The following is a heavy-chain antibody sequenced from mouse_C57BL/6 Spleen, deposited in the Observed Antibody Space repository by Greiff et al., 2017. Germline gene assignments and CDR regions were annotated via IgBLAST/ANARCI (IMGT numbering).Heavy chain of an antibody. J-gene: IGHJ3*01. CDR1: GFTFSDYY. CDR2: INDDGSST. V-gene: IGHV5-16*01. Sequence: EVNVVESEGGLVQPGSSMKLPCTASGFTFSDYYMAWVRQVPEKGLEWVANINDDGSSTYYLDSLKSRFIISRDNANNILYLQMSSLKAEDTAAYYCARDNDGFDYWGQGTLVTVSA. CDR3: ARDNDGFDY. D-gene: IGHD2-12*01.